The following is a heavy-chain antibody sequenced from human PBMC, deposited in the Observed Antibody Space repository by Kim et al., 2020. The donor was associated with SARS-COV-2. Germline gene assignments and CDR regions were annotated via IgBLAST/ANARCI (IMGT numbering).Heavy chain of an antibody. CDR1: GFTFSTYA. CDR3: ARPSVSSVTGAAFDV. V-gene: IGHV3-23*01. CDR2: LSTSGGT. D-gene: IGHD4-17*01. Sequence: GGSLRLSCAASGFTFSTYAMTWVRQSPGKGLEWVSTLSTSGGTYYADSVKGRFTISRDNSKNTLFLQMNSLRVEDTAIYYCARPSVSSVTGAAFDVWGQGAMVTVSS. J-gene: IGHJ3*01.